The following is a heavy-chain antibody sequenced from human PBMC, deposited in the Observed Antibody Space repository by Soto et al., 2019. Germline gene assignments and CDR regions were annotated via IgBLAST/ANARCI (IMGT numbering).Heavy chain of an antibody. CDR1: GFTVSNYV. J-gene: IGHJ4*02. Sequence: QVLLVESGGGVVQPGRSLRLSCAASGFTVSNYVMHWVRQAPGKGLEWVTLISYDGSKKYYAGSVKGRFTISRDSSNKLYLQMNSLRAEDTAVYYCAMTSSSISIALDYWGQGTLVTVSS. D-gene: IGHD2-2*01. V-gene: IGHV3-30-3*01. CDR3: AMTSSSISIALDY. CDR2: ISYDGSKK.